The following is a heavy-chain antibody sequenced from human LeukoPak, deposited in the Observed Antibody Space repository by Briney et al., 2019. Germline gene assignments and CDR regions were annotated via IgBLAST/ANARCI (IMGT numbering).Heavy chain of an antibody. CDR1: GGSFSSCSYS. V-gene: IGHV4-30-2*01. CDR2: IYHSGST. J-gene: IGHJ4*02. Sequence: PSETLSLTCAVSGGSFSSCSYSWRWLRQPPGKGLEWFGYIYHSGSTTYTPSLKSRVTISLDRSKNQFSLKLSSVTAADTAVYYCAGDYGASYRFAYWGQGTLVTVSS. CDR3: AGDYGASYRFAY. D-gene: IGHD3-16*01.